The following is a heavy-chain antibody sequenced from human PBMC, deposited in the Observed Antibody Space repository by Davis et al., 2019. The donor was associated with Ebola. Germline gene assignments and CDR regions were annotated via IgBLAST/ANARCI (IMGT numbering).Heavy chain of an antibody. D-gene: IGHD7-27*01. CDR2: IYYSGST. Sequence: GSLRLSCTVSGGSISSYYWSWIRQPPGKGLEWIEYIYYSGSTNYNPSLKSRVTISVDTSKNQFSLKLSSVTAADTAVYYCTSTLGGMDVWGQGTTVTVSS. CDR1: GGSISSYY. V-gene: IGHV4-59*01. CDR3: TSTLGGMDV. J-gene: IGHJ6*02.